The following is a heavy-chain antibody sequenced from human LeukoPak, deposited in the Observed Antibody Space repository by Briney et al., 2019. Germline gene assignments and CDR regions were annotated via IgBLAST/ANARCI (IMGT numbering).Heavy chain of an antibody. CDR3: AKAMGATLFDY. CDR1: GFTFSSHS. CDR2: ISSSSNYI. D-gene: IGHD1-26*01. Sequence: GGSLRLSCAASGFTFSSHSMNWVRQAPGKGLEWVSSISSSSNYIYYADSVKGRFTISRDNSKNTLYLQMNSLRAGDTAVYYCAKAMGATLFDYWGQGTLVTVSS. J-gene: IGHJ4*02. V-gene: IGHV3-21*04.